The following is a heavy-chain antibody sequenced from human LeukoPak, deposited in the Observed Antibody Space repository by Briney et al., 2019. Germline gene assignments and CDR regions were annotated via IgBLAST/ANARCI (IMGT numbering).Heavy chain of an antibody. CDR1: GYTFTGYY. CDR3: ARDSTPYGMDV. CDR2: INPNSGGT. Sequence: GASVKVSCKASGYTFTGYYMHWVRQAPGRGLEWMGWINPNSGGTNYAQKFQGWVTMTRDTSISTAYMELSRLRSVDTAVYYCARDSTPYGMDVWGKGTTVTVSS. J-gene: IGHJ6*04. V-gene: IGHV1-2*04. D-gene: IGHD2-2*01.